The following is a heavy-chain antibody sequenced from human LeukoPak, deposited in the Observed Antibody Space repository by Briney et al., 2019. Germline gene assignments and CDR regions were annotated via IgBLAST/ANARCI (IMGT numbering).Heavy chain of an antibody. D-gene: IGHD6-19*01. CDR2: IYSSGNT. J-gene: IGHJ5*02. CDR3: ARHSSSARGWFDP. CDR1: GGSISSYY. V-gene: IGHV4-59*08. Sequence: SETLSLTCSVSGGSISSYYGSWIRQPPGKGLEWIGYIYSSGNTNYDPSLKSRVTISVDTSKNQFSLNLTSVTAADTAVYHCARHSSSARGWFDPWGQGTLVTVSS.